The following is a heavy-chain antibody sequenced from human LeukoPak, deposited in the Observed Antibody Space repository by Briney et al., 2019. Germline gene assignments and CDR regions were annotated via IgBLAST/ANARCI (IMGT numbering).Heavy chain of an antibody. Sequence: ASVNVSCKASGGTFSSYAISWVRQAPGQGLEWMGGIIPIFGTANYAQKFQGRVTITADESTSTAYMELSSLRSEDTAVYYCARGRVEMATIVLGRYFQHWGQGTLVTVSS. CDR2: IIPIFGTA. CDR3: ARGRVEMATIVLGRYFQH. J-gene: IGHJ1*01. V-gene: IGHV1-69*13. CDR1: GGTFSSYA. D-gene: IGHD5-24*01.